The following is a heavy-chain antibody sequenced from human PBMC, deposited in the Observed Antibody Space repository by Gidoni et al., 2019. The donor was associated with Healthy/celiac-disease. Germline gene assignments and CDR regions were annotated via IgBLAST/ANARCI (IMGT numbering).Heavy chain of an antibody. V-gene: IGHV3-33*08. CDR2: IWYDGSNK. D-gene: IGHD3-10*01. J-gene: IGHJ4*02. CDR1: GFTFSSYG. Sequence: QVQLVESGGGVVQPGRSLRLSCAASGFTFSSYGMHWVRQAPGKGLEWVAVIWYDGSNKYYADSVKGRFTISRDNSKNTLYLQMNSLRAEDTAVYYCARDYYGSGSGGPHDYWGQGTLVTVSS. CDR3: ARDYYGSGSGGPHDY.